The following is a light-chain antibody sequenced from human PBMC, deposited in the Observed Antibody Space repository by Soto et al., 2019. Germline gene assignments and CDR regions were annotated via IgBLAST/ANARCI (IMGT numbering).Light chain of an antibody. J-gene: IGLJ2*01. CDR2: SNN. CDR1: SSNIGSNT. V-gene: IGLV1-44*01. CDR3: AAWDDSLNAYVV. Sequence: QSVLTQSPSASGTPGQRVTISCSGSSSNIGSNTVNWYQQLPGTAPKLLIYSNNQRPSGVPDRFSGSKSGTSASLAISGLQSEDEADYYCAAWDDSLNAYVVFGGGTKLTVL.